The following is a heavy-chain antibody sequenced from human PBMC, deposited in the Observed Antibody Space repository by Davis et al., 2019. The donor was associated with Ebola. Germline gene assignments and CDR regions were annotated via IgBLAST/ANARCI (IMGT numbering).Heavy chain of an antibody. V-gene: IGHV3-23*01. D-gene: IGHD6-13*01. J-gene: IGHJ5*02. Sequence: PGGSLRLSCAASGFTFSSYAMSWVRQAPGKGLEWVSAISGSGGSTYYADSVKGRFTISRDNSKNTLYLQMNSLRAEDTAVYYCAKDHYSSSWYRWFDPWGQGTLVTVSS. CDR2: ISGSGGST. CDR3: AKDHYSSSWYRWFDP. CDR1: GFTFSSYA.